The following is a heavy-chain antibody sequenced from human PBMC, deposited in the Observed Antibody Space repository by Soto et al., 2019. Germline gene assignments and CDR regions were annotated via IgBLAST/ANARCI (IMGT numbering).Heavy chain of an antibody. CDR3: AGDYYYGSGTYYNAWFDP. J-gene: IGHJ5*02. CDR2: IYYSGST. Sequence: QVQLQESGPGLVKPSETLSLTCTVSGGSVSSGDYYWSWIRQPPGKGLEWIGCIYYSGSTNYNPSLKSRVTISLDTSKNQFSLRLSSVTAADTAVYYCAGDYYYGSGTYYNAWFDPWGQGTLVNVSS. D-gene: IGHD3-10*01. CDR1: GGSVSSGDYY. V-gene: IGHV4-61*08.